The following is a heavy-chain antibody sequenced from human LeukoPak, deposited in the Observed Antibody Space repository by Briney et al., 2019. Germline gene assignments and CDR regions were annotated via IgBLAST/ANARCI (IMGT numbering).Heavy chain of an antibody. V-gene: IGHV4-61*08. CDR2: INSSGRT. J-gene: IGHJ5*02. CDR1: SRSLSSGDYY. D-gene: IGHD2-15*01. CDR3: ARAPLWRCTGGRCYRGFDP. Sequence: PSETLSLTCSFSSRSLSSGDYYWSWIRQPPGKGPQWIGYINSSGRTNYNPSLRSRLTISVNAANNQFSLQLRSVTAADTAVYYGARAPLWRCTGGRCYRGFDPWGQGTLVTVSS.